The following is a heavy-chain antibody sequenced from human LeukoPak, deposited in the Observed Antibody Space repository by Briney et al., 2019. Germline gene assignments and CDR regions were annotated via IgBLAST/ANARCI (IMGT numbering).Heavy chain of an antibody. CDR2: ISAYNGNT. Sequence: ASVKVSCKASGYTFTSYGISWVRQAPGQGLEWMGWISAYNGNTNYAQKLQGRVTMTRNTSISTAYMELSSLRSEDTAVYYCARRYGSGSYKKTVDYWGQGTLVTVSS. V-gene: IGHV1-18*01. CDR1: GYTFTSYG. J-gene: IGHJ4*02. CDR3: ARRYGSGSYKKTVDY. D-gene: IGHD3-10*01.